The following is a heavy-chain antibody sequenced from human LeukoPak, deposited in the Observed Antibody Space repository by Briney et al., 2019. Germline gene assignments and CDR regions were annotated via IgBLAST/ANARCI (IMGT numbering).Heavy chain of an antibody. CDR1: GYTFTSYG. D-gene: IGHD3-10*01. CDR3: ARDLPYYGSGSYYKMGYFDY. J-gene: IGHJ4*02. V-gene: IGHV1-18*01. CDR2: ISAYNGNT. Sequence: ASVKVSRKASGYTFTSYGISWVRQAPGQGLEWMGWISAYNGNTNYAQKLQGRVTMTTDTSTSTAYMELRSLRSDDTAVYYCARDLPYYGSGSYYKMGYFDYWGQGTLVTVSS.